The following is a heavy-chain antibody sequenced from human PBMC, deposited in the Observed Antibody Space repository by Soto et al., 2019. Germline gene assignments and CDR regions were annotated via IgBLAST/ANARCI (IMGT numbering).Heavy chain of an antibody. CDR2: INHSGST. J-gene: IGHJ6*02. CDR1: GGSFSGYY. Sequence: SETLSLTCAVYGGSFSGYYWSWIRQPPGKGLEWFGEINHSGSTNYNPSLKSRVTISVDTSKNQFSLKLSSVTAADTAVYYCARGNYYYYYGMDVWGQGTTVTVSS. V-gene: IGHV4-34*01. CDR3: ARGNYYYYYGMDV.